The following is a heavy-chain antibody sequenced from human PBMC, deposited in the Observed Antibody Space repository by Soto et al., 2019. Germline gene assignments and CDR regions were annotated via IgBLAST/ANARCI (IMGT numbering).Heavy chain of an antibody. CDR1: GFTFSSYG. CDR3: ARSIEYYYESSGYSYGMDV. J-gene: IGHJ6*02. Sequence: QVQLVESGGGVVQPGRSLRLSCAASGFTFSSYGMHWVRQAPGKGLEWVAVIWYAGSNKYYADSVKGRFTIARDNSKNTLYLQMNSLRAEDTAVYYCARSIEYYYESSGYSYGMDVWGQGTTVTVSS. D-gene: IGHD3-22*01. CDR2: IWYAGSNK. V-gene: IGHV3-33*01.